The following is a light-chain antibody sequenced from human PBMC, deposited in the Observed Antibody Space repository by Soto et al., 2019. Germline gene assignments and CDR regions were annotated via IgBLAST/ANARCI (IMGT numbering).Light chain of an antibody. CDR3: QHLNSYPYS. Sequence: IQLTQSPSSLSASVGDRVTITCRASQGISSYLAWYQQKPGKAPNLLIYGATTLQSGVPSRFSGSGSGTDFTLTISSLQPEDFATYYCQHLNSYPYSFGQGTKLEIK. V-gene: IGKV1-9*01. CDR2: GAT. J-gene: IGKJ2*03. CDR1: QGISSY.